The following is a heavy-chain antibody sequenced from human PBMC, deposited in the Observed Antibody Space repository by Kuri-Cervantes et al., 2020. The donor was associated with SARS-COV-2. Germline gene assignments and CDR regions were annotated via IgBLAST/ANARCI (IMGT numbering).Heavy chain of an antibody. D-gene: IGHD6-19*01. CDR3: AKVRSRYSSGGAWYFDL. Sequence: GGSLRLSCAASGFTFSSYAMSWVRQAPGKGLEWVSAISGSGGSTYYADSVKGRFTISRDNSKNTLYLQMNSLRAEDTAVYYCAKVRSRYSSGGAWYFDLWGRGTLVTVSS. J-gene: IGHJ2*01. CDR2: ISGSGGST. V-gene: IGHV3-23*01. CDR1: GFTFSSYA.